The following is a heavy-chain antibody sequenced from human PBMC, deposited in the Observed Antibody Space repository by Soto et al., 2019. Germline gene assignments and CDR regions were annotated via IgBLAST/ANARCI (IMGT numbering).Heavy chain of an antibody. V-gene: IGHV2-26*01. CDR1: GFSLSNARMG. Sequence: QVTLKESGPVLVKPTETLTLTCTVSGFSLSNARMGVSWIRQPPGKALEWLAHIFSNDEKSYSTSLKSRLTISKDTSKSQVVLTMTNMDPVDTATDYCARIPTQRWLQSGRNWYFDLWGRGTLVTVSS. CDR3: ARIPTQRWLQSGRNWYFDL. D-gene: IGHD5-12*01. J-gene: IGHJ2*01. CDR2: IFSNDEK.